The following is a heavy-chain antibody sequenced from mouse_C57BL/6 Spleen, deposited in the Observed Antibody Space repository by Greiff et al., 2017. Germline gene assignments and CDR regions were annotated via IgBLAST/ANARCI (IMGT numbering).Heavy chain of an antibody. Sequence: QVQLQQPGAELVKPGASVKLSCKATGYTFTGYWIEWVKQRPGHGLEWIGEILPGSGSTNYNEKFKGKATVTADTSSTTAYMQLSILTTEDSAIYYCARTDYDPYYFDYWGQGTTLTVSS. CDR3: ARTDYDPYYFDY. CDR1: GYTFTGYW. J-gene: IGHJ2*01. V-gene: IGHV1-9*01. D-gene: IGHD2-4*01. CDR2: ILPGSGST.